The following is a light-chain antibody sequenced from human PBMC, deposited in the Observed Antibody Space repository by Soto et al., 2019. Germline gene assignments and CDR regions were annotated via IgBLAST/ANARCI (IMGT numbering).Light chain of an antibody. Sequence: DIQMTQSPSTLSASVGDRVTITCRASQTISNYLTWYQQRPGKAPKLLIYRSSIFQNGVTSRFSGSGSGTEFTLTISSLQPDDFATYYCQQYYIYATFGQGTRVEI. CDR3: QQYYIYAT. J-gene: IGKJ1*01. CDR1: QTISNY. V-gene: IGKV1-5*03. CDR2: RSS.